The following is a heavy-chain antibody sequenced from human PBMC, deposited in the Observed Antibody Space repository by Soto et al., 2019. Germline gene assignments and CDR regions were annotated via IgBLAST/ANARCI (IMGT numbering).Heavy chain of an antibody. CDR1: GFSFSSYG. D-gene: IGHD3-3*01. J-gene: IGHJ5*02. Sequence: GGSLRLSCAASGFSFSSYGMSWVRQAPGKGLEWVANINKDGSYKYYVDSVKGRFTISRDNAKNSLYLQMNSLRAEDTAVYYCAREVRFLEWLSPYDPWGQGTLVTVSS. CDR3: AREVRFLEWLSPYDP. V-gene: IGHV3-7*01. CDR2: INKDGSYK.